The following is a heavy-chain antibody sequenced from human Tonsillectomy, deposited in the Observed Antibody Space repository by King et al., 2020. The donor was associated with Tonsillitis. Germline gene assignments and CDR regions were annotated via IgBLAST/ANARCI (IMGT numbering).Heavy chain of an antibody. CDR1: GYTFTHYG. Sequence: QLVQSGAEVKKPGASVKVSCKASGYTFTHYGISWVRQAPGQGLEWMGWISAYNGNPNYTQKLQGRVTLTTDPSTSTAYMELRSLRSDDTAVYYCARETVITPDYYYGMDVWGQGTTVTVSS. CDR3: ARETVITPDYYYGMDV. D-gene: IGHD4-23*01. CDR2: ISAYNGNP. J-gene: IGHJ6*02. V-gene: IGHV1-18*01.